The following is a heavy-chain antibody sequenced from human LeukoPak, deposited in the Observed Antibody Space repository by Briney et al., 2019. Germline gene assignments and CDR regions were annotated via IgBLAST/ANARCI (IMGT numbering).Heavy chain of an antibody. CDR3: ARAIVVVPAAISGGFDP. J-gene: IGHJ5*02. Sequence: SETLSLTCTVSGGSISTSSYYWGWTRQPPGKGPEWIGSIYYSGSTYYNPSLKSRVTISVDTSKNQSSLKLSSVPAADTAVYYCARAIVVVPAAISGGFDPWGQGTLVTVSS. D-gene: IGHD2-2*01. CDR2: IYYSGST. V-gene: IGHV4-39*01. CDR1: GGSISTSSYY.